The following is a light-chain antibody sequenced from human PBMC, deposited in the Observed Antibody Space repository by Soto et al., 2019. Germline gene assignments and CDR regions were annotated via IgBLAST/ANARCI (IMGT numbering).Light chain of an antibody. J-gene: IGLJ1*01. V-gene: IGLV1-44*01. CDR2: SYN. CDR3: AGWDDSLNGYV. CDR1: SSNIGSNT. Sequence: QYVLTQPPSASGTPGQRVTISCSGSSSNIGSNTVNWYQQLPGTAPKLLIYSYNQRPSGVPDRFSGSKSVTSASLAISGLQSEDEADYYCAGWDDSLNGYVFGTGTKLTVL.